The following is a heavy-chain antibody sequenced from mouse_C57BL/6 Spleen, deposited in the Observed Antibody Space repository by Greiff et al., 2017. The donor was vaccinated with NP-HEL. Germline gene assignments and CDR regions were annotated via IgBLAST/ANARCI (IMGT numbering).Heavy chain of an antibody. D-gene: IGHD2-4*01. Sequence: VQLHQPGAELVMPGASVTLSCKASGYTFTSYWMHWVQQRPGQGLEWIGEIDPSDSYSNSNQKFKGKSTLTVDKSSSTAYMQLSSLTSEDSAVYYCAYYDYDGVDYWGQGTTLTVSS. V-gene: IGHV1-69*01. CDR2: IDPSDSYS. CDR3: AYYDYDGVDY. CDR1: GYTFTSYW. J-gene: IGHJ2*01.